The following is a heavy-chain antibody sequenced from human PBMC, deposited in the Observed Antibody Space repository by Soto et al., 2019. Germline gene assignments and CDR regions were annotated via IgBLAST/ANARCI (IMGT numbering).Heavy chain of an antibody. J-gene: IGHJ4*02. Sequence: SETLSLTCAVYGGSFSGYYWSWIRQPPGKGLEWIGEINHSGSTNYNPSLKSRVTISVDTSKNQFSLKLSSVTAADTAVYYCARGLGYDYIWGSYYYFDYWGQGTLVTVSS. CDR3: ARGLGYDYIWGSYYYFDY. V-gene: IGHV4-34*01. CDR2: INHSGST. D-gene: IGHD3-16*01. CDR1: GGSFSGYY.